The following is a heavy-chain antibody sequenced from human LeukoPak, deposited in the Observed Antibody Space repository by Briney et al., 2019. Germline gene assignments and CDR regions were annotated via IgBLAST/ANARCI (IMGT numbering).Heavy chain of an antibody. V-gene: IGHV3-21*01. CDR2: ISSSSSYI. J-gene: IGHJ3*02. CDR3: AREHVLLWFGDPMGGAFDI. CDR1: GFTFSSYS. D-gene: IGHD3-10*01. Sequence: SGGSLRLSCAASGFTFSSYSMNWVRQAPGKGLEWVSSISSSSSYIYYADSVKGRFTISRDNAKNSLYLQMNSLRAEDTAVYYCAREHVLLWFGDPMGGAFDIWGQGTMVTVSS.